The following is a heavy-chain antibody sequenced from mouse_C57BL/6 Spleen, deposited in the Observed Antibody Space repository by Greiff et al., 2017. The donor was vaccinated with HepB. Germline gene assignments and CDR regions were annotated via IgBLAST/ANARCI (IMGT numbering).Heavy chain of an antibody. CDR3: ATRDYDSAWFAY. D-gene: IGHD2-4*01. J-gene: IGHJ3*01. V-gene: IGHV1-69*01. Sequence: QVQLKQPGAELVMPGASVKLSCKASGYTFTSYWMHWVKQRPGQGLEWIGEIDPSDSYTNYNQKFKGKSTLTVDKSSSTAYMQLSSLTSEDSAVYYCATRDYDSAWFAYWGQGTLVTVSA. CDR1: GYTFTSYW. CDR2: IDPSDSYT.